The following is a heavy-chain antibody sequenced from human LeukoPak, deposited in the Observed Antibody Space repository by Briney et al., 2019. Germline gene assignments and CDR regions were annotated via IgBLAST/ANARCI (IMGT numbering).Heavy chain of an antibody. CDR1: GGSISSGDYY. CDR3: ARTSTYYDFWSGYRDFDF. Sequence: PSETLSLTCTVSGGSISSGDYYWRWLRQPPGTGLEWIGYIYYSGNTYYNPSLKSRVTISADTSKSQFSLKVSSVTAADTAVYYCARTSTYYDFWSGYRDFDFWGQGTLVTVSS. CDR2: IYYSGNT. J-gene: IGHJ4*02. D-gene: IGHD3-3*01. V-gene: IGHV4-30-4*08.